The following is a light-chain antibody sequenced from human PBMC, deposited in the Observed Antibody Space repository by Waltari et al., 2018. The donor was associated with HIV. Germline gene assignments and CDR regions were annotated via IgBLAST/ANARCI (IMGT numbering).Light chain of an antibody. CDR2: EVS. CDR3: CAYAGSTTYVI. CDR1: RSDGGGYNL. J-gene: IGLJ2*01. V-gene: IGLV2-23*02. Sequence: QSALTQPASVSGSPGQSITISCTGTRSDGGGYNLVSWYQQHPGKAPKLMIYEVSKRPSGVSNRFSGSKSGNTASLTISGLQAEDEADYYCCAYAGSTTYVIFGGGTKLTVL.